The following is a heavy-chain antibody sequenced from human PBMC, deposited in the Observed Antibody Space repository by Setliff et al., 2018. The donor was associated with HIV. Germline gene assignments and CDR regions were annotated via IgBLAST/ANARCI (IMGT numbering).Heavy chain of an antibody. D-gene: IGHD1-26*01. CDR2: ISSSDDDT. Sequence: SLRLSCTYSGFSFRNFGMTWVRQAPGKGLEWVSSISSSDDDTHYADSLRGRFTVSRDNAKSALYLQMNNLSVDDTAVYYCVRDSAASVWVGASVYYFDFWGQGIQVTVSS. V-gene: IGHV3-21*01. CDR1: GFSFRNFG. J-gene: IGHJ4*02. CDR3: VRDSAASVWVGASVYYFDF.